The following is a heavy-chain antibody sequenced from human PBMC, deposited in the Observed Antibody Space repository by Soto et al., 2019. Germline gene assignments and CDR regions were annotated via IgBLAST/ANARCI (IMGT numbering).Heavy chain of an antibody. CDR1: GFTVRSCS. V-gene: IGHV3-21*01. CDR2: ISSSSSYI. Sequence: GTLRLSSADYGFTVRSCSMNWVRQAPGKGLEWVSSISSSSSYIYYADSVKGRFTISRDNAKNSLYLQMNSLRAEDTAVYYCARDLASDRDYDFWSGYICYWGQGTLVTVSS. D-gene: IGHD3-3*01. CDR3: ARDLASDRDYDFWSGYICY. J-gene: IGHJ4*02.